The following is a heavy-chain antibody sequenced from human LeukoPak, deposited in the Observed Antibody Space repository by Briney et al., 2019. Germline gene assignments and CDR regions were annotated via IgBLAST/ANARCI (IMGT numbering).Heavy chain of an antibody. V-gene: IGHV4-4*07. CDR3: AREVFITNSKGSTDAFDI. Sequence: PSETLSLTCTVSGGSISSYYWSWIRQPAGKGLEWIGRIYTSGSTNYNPSLKSRVTMSVDTSKNQFSLKLSSVTAADTAVYYCAREVFITNSKGSTDAFDIWGQGTMVTVSS. CDR2: IYTSGST. J-gene: IGHJ3*02. CDR1: GGSISSYY. D-gene: IGHD3-3*01.